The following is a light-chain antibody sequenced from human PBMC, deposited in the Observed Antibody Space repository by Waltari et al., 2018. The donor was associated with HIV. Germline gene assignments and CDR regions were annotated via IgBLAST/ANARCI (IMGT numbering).Light chain of an antibody. CDR3: QQFYTTPYT. Sequence: DIVMTQTPDSLAVSLGERATINCKSSQSVLHISNNKTYLAWYHQKPRQPPKLLIYWTAIRGSGVPDRFSASGSGTDFTLTISSLQAEDVAVYYCQQFYTTPYTFGQGTKLEI. J-gene: IGKJ2*01. CDR1: QSVLHISNNKTY. V-gene: IGKV4-1*01. CDR2: WTA.